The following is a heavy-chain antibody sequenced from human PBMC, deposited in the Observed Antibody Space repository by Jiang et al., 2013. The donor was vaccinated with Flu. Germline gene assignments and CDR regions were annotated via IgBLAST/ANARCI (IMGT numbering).Heavy chain of an antibody. CDR1: GASISSGDYY. D-gene: IGHD4-17*01. CDR3: ARIGDYGSD. V-gene: IGHV4-30-4*08. J-gene: IGHJ4*02. CDR2: VYHNGRT. Sequence: PGLVKPSQTLSLTCNVSGASISSGDYYWSWIRQPPGKGLEWIGYVYHNGRTYYITSLKSRLTISIDTSRNQFSLKLTSATAADTAFYYCARIGDYGSDWGQGTLVTVSS.